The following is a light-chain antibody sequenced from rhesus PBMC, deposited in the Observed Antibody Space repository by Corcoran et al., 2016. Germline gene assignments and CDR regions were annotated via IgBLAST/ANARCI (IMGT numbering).Light chain of an antibody. V-gene: IGKV1-21*01. CDR2: KAS. Sequence: DIQMTQSPSSLSASVGDRVTITCRASQGISSWLAWYQQKPGKAPKLLIYKASRLQSGFPSRFIGSGSGTVFILTISSLQPEDFATYYCQQHNSAPYSFGQGTKVEIK. CDR3: QQHNSAPYS. J-gene: IGKJ2*01. CDR1: QGISSW.